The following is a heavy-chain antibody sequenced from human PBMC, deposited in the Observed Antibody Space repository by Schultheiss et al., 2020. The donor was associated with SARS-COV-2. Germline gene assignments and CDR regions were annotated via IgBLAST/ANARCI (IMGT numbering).Heavy chain of an antibody. V-gene: IGHV3-21*01. Sequence: GGSLRLSCAASGFTVNSNYLSWVRQAPGKGLEWVSSISSSSSYIYYADSVKGRFTISRDNAKNSLYLQMNSLRAEDTAVYYCAIYSNQNYYYGMDVWGQGTTVTVSS. D-gene: IGHD4-11*01. CDR2: ISSSSSYI. CDR1: GFTVNSNY. J-gene: IGHJ6*02. CDR3: AIYSNQNYYYGMDV.